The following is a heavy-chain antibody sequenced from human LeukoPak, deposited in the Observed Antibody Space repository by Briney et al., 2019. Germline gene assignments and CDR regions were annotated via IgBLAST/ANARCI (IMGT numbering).Heavy chain of an antibody. CDR3: ARPSRSGYSTGWPDY. CDR1: GVTFSTYT. J-gene: IGHJ4*02. Sequence: GGSLRLSCAASGVTFSTYTMHWVRQAPGKGLEWVSGIDISGPSMYYADSVKGRFIISRDNAKNSLFLQMHSLRAEDTAVYYCARPSRSGYSTGWPDYWGQGTLVTVFS. D-gene: IGHD6-19*01. CDR2: IDISGPSM. V-gene: IGHV3-21*01.